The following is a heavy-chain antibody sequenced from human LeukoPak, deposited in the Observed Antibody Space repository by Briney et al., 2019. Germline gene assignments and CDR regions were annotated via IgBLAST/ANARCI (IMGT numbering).Heavy chain of an antibody. Sequence: PSETLSLTCTVSGGSISSSDYYWSCIRQHPGKGLECIGYIYYSGSTYYNPSLKSRVSISVDTSKNQFSLKLSSVTAADTAVYYCARGYYDSSGYYYFDYWGQGTLVTVSS. CDR1: GGSISSSDYY. D-gene: IGHD3-22*01. J-gene: IGHJ4*02. V-gene: IGHV4-31*03. CDR2: IYYSGST. CDR3: ARGYYDSSGYYYFDY.